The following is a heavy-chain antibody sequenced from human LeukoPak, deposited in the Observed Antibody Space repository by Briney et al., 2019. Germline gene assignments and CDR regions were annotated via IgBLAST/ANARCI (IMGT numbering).Heavy chain of an antibody. CDR3: ARFQLVFDD. D-gene: IGHD6-13*01. J-gene: IGHJ4*02. CDR2: INQGGSEK. V-gene: IGHV3-7*01. CDR1: GFTFSSHW. Sequence: GGSLRLSCAASGFTFSSHWMSWVRQAPGRGLEWVANINQGGSEKYYVDSVKGRFIISRDDAKNSLYLQMNSLRAEDTAVYYCARFQLVFDDWGQGTLVTVSS.